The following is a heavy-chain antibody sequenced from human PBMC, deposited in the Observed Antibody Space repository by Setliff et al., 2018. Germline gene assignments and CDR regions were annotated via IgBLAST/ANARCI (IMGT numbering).Heavy chain of an antibody. CDR1: GGSFSGYY. Sequence: SETLSLTCAVYGGSFSGYYWSWIRQPPGKGLELIGEINHTGSTNYSPSLKSRVTISVDTSKNQFSLKLTSVTAADTAVYYCARGYCSSPSCFFAGWFDPWGQGTLVTVSS. CDR2: INHTGST. J-gene: IGHJ5*02. D-gene: IGHD2-2*01. V-gene: IGHV4-34*01. CDR3: ARGYCSSPSCFFAGWFDP.